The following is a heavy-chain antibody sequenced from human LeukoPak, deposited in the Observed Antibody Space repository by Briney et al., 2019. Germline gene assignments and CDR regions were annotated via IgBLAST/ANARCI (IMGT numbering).Heavy chain of an antibody. J-gene: IGHJ4*02. CDR1: GYTFTSYD. Sequence: ASVKVSCKASGYTFTSYDINWVRQATGHGLEWMGWMNPSSANTSYAQKFQGSVTMTRITSISTAYMELSSLRSEDTAVYYCARGRGYCTNGVCHRRFDYWGQGTLVTVSS. V-gene: IGHV1-8*01. D-gene: IGHD2-8*01. CDR3: ARGRGYCTNGVCHRRFDY. CDR2: MNPSSANT.